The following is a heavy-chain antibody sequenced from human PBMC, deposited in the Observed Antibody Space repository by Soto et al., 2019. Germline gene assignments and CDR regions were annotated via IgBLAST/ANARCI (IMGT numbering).Heavy chain of an antibody. CDR1: GFTFSSYA. J-gene: IGHJ4*02. CDR2: ISGSGGST. Sequence: PGGSLRLSCAASGFTFSSYAMSWVRQAPGKGLEWVSAISGSGGSTYYAASVKGRFTISRDNAKNTLYLQMNSLRAEDTAVYYCARPVVYSGYDRVFFDYWGQGTLVTVSS. V-gene: IGHV3-23*01. CDR3: ARPVVYSGYDRVFFDY. D-gene: IGHD5-12*01.